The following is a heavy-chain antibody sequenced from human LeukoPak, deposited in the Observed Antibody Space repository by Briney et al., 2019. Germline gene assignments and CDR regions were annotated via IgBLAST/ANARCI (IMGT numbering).Heavy chain of an antibody. CDR2: IFHSGIA. V-gene: IGHV4-38-2*01. J-gene: IGHJ6*03. Sequence: SETLSLTCAVSNYTITVDYYWVWIRQPPGQGLYRIGQIFHSGIAHYNPSLKSRVTMSVDTSRSQFSVNLISVTAADTAVYFCGRAGFGTAYNRFYYYMDVWGKGTTVTVSS. D-gene: IGHD3-16*01. CDR3: GRAGFGTAYNRFYYYMDV. CDR1: NYTITVDYY.